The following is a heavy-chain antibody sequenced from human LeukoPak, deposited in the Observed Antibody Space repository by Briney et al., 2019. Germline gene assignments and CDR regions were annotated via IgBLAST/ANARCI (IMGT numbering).Heavy chain of an antibody. CDR3: ARASGSYYETL. V-gene: IGHV3-7*03. CDR2: IKADGSEK. J-gene: IGHJ4*02. D-gene: IGHD1-26*01. Sequence: GGSLRLSCAASGFTFTNYWMSWVRQAPGKGLEWVANIKADGSEKFYVDSVKGRFTISRDNAKNSVYLQMNSLRAEDTAVYYCARASGSYYETLWGQGTLVTVSS. CDR1: GFTFTNYW.